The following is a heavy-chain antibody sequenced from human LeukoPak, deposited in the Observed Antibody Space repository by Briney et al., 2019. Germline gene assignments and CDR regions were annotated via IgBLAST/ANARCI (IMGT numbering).Heavy chain of an antibody. V-gene: IGHV4-4*02. Sequence: SGTLSLTCGVSGGSITNTNYWTWVRQPPGKGLEWIGEVNLQGSTNYNPSLMGRVAIAVDTSENHISLQLTSVTAADTAVYYCAREGGPYRPLDYSGQGTLVTISS. J-gene: IGHJ4*02. CDR1: GGSITNTNY. CDR2: VNLQGST. CDR3: AREGGPYRPLDY.